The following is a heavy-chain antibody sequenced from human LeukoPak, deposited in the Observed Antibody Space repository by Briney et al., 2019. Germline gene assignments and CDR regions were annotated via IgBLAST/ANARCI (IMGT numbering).Heavy chain of an antibody. J-gene: IGHJ6*04. CDR3: SELGITMIGGV. V-gene: IGHV3-23*01. CDR1: GFTFSSFA. CDR2: ISGSGGST. D-gene: IGHD3-10*02. Sequence: GGSLRLSCAASGFTFSSFAMSWVRQAPGKGLEWVSAISGSGGSTYYADSVKGRFTISRDNSKNTLSLQMNSLRAEDTAVYYCSELGITMIGGVWGKGTTVTISS.